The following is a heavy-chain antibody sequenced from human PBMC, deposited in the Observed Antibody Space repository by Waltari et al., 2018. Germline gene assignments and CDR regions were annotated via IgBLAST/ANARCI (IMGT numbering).Heavy chain of an antibody. CDR3: ARALSRDGYNIGY. J-gene: IGHJ4*02. CDR2: IYYSGST. D-gene: IGHD5-12*01. V-gene: IGHV4-59*11. Sequence: QVQLQESGPGLVKPSETLSLTCTVPGGAISSHYWSWIRQPPGKGLEWIGYIYYSGSTNYNPSLKSRVTISVDTSKNQFSLKLSSVTAADTAVYYCARALSRDGYNIGYWGQGTLVTVSS. CDR1: GGAISSHY.